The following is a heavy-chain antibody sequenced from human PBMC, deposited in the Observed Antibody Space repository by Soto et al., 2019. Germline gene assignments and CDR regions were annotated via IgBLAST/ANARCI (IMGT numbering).Heavy chain of an antibody. Sequence: SQTLALTCSISWYSVSSNSAAWNWIRQSPSRGLEWLGRTYYRSKWYNDYAVSVKSRITINPDTSKNQFYLQLNSVTPEDTAVYYCARDYGIAVAGTGRNWFDPWGQGTLVTVSS. D-gene: IGHD6-19*01. CDR2: TYYRSKWYN. J-gene: IGHJ5*02. V-gene: IGHV6-1*01. CDR3: ARDYGIAVAGTGRNWFDP. CDR1: WYSVSSNSAA.